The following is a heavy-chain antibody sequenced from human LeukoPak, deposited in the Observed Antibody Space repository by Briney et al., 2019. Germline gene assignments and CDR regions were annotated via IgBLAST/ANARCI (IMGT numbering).Heavy chain of an antibody. D-gene: IGHD1-26*01. CDR1: GFTVSSNY. J-gene: IGHJ4*02. Sequence: GGSLRLSCAASGFTVSSNYMNWVRQAPGKGLEWVSVIYSGGRTYYADSAKGRFTVSRDNSKNTLFLQMNIMRAEDTAVYYCAREGPTTAFDNWGQGTLVTVSS. V-gene: IGHV3-53*01. CDR3: AREGPTTAFDN. CDR2: IYSGGRT.